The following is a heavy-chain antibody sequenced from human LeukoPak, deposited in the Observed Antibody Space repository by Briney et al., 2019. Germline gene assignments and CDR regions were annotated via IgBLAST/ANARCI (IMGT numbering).Heavy chain of an antibody. CDR1: GYTFTGYY. V-gene: IGHV1-2*02. CDR2: INPNSGGT. J-gene: IGHJ4*02. CDR3: ARVKMATINCCDY. Sequence: GASVKVSCKASGYTFTGYYMHWVRQAPGQGLEWMGWINPNSGGTNYAQKFQGRVTMTRDTSISTAYMELSRLRSDATAVYYCARVKMATINCCDYWGQGGLVTVSS. D-gene: IGHD5-24*01.